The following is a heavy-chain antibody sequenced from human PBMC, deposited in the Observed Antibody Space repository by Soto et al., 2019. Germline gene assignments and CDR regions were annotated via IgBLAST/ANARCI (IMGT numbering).Heavy chain of an antibody. D-gene: IGHD3-16*01. CDR1: GGSISSSNW. Sequence: SETLSLTCAVSGGSISSSNWWSWVRQPPGKGLEWIGEIYHSGSTSYNPSLKSRVTISVDKSKNQFSLKLSSVTAADTAVYFCAKDVSSRRWFDPWGQGVRVTVSS. V-gene: IGHV4-4*02. J-gene: IGHJ5*02. CDR2: IYHSGST. CDR3: AKDVSSRRWFDP.